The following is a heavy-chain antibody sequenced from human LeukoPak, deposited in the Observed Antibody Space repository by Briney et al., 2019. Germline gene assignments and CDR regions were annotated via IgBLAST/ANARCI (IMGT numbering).Heavy chain of an antibody. CDR1: GYTFTSYY. V-gene: IGHV1-2*02. D-gene: IGHD6-19*01. CDR2: INPNSGGT. J-gene: IGHJ3*02. Sequence: ASVKVSCRASGYTFTSYYMHWVRQAPGQGLEWMGWINPNSGGTNYAQKFQGRVTMTRDTSISTAYMELSRLRSDDTAVYYCARASSGWSRGAFDIWGQGTMVTVSS. CDR3: ARASSGWSRGAFDI.